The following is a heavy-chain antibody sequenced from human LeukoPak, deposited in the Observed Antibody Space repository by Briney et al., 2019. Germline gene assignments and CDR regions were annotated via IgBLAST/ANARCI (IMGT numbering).Heavy chain of an antibody. J-gene: IGHJ4*02. D-gene: IGHD3-10*01. CDR3: ARAGWFGELSQYYFDY. Sequence: PGGSLRLSCAASGFTVSSNYMSWVRQAPGKGLEWVSVIYSGGSTYYAASVKGRFTISRDNSKNTLYLQMNSLRAEDTAVYYCARAGWFGELSQYYFDYWGQGTLVTVSS. CDR2: IYSGGST. V-gene: IGHV3-66*01. CDR1: GFTVSSNY.